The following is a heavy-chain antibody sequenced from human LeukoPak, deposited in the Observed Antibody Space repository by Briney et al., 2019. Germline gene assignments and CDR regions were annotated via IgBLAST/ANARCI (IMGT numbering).Heavy chain of an antibody. V-gene: IGHV3-23*01. Sequence: GGSLRLSCAASGFTFSTYAMSWVRQAPGKGLERVSTISGSGDYTFYADSVKGRFTISRDNSKNTVYLQMNSLRADDTAVYYCAKRGIAAAASFDYWGQGTLVTVSS. D-gene: IGHD6-13*01. CDR2: ISGSGDYT. CDR3: AKRGIAAAASFDY. CDR1: GFTFSTYA. J-gene: IGHJ4*02.